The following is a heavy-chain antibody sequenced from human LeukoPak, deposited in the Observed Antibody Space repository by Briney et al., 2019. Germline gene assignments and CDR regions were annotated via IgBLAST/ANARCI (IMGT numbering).Heavy chain of an antibody. J-gene: IGHJ4*02. Sequence: NASETLSLTCTVSGDSISRGRYYWSWVRQPAGKELEWIGRIYASGKTDYNPYTPSLKSPVAMSLDTSKNQVSLYLTSVTAADTAMYFCARSFSEKFYFESWGQGTLVTVSS. CDR2: IYASGKT. D-gene: IGHD1-26*01. CDR3: ARSFSEKFYFES. CDR1: GDSISRGRYY. V-gene: IGHV4-61*02.